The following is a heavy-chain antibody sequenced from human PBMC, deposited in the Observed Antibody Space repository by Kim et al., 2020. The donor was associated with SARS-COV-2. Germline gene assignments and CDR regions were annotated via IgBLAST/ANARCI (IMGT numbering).Heavy chain of an antibody. CDR3: ARQRVQVPAALYYYYGMDV. CDR1: GYSFTSYW. CDR2: IDPSDSYT. Sequence: GESLKISCKGSGYSFTSYWISWVRQMPGKGLEWMGRIDPSDSYTNYSPSFQGHVTISADKSISTAYLQWSSLKASDTAMYYCARQRVQVPAALYYYYGMDVWGQGTTVTVSS. D-gene: IGHD2-2*01. V-gene: IGHV5-10-1*01. J-gene: IGHJ6*02.